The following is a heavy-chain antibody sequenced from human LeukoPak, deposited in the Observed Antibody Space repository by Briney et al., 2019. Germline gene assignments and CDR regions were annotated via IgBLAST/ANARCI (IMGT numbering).Heavy chain of an antibody. CDR2: ISGSAGST. CDR3: AKGSKLLLFTRDHHMAV. J-gene: IGHJ6*03. V-gene: IGHV3-23*01. Sequence: GGSLRLSCAASGFTFSSYAMNWVRQAPGKGLEWVSGISGSAGSTYYADSVKGRFTISRDNSKNTLFLQMNSLRAEDTAVYYCAKGSKLLLFTRDHHMAVWGKGTTVTISS. D-gene: IGHD1-7*01. CDR1: GFTFSSYA.